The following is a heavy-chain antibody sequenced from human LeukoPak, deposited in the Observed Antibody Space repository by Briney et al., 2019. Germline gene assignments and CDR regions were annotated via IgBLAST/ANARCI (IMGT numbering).Heavy chain of an antibody. J-gene: IGHJ4*02. CDR3: ASTVAMVRGVIDY. CDR2: ITSSSSYI. Sequence: GGSLRLSCVGSGFTFSSYNMNWIRQAPGKGLEWVSSITSSSSYIYYADSVKGRFTISRDNAKKSVYLQMNSLRAEDTAVYYCASTVAMVRGVIDYWGQGTLVTVSS. V-gene: IGHV3-21*04. CDR1: GFTFSSYN. D-gene: IGHD3-10*01.